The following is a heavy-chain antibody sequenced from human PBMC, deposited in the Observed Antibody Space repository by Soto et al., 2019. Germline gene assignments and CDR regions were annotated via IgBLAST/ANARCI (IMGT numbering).Heavy chain of an antibody. D-gene: IGHD2-2*02. CDR1: GYTFTNYA. Sequence: QVQLVQSGAEVKKPGASVKVSCKASGYTFTNYAMHWVRQAPGQRLEWMGWINAGNGHTKYSQKFQGRVTITRDTSASTAYMELSSLRSDGTAVYYCARSFTIPAAIDYWGQGTLVTVSS. CDR2: INAGNGHT. CDR3: ARSFTIPAAIDY. J-gene: IGHJ4*02. V-gene: IGHV1-3*01.